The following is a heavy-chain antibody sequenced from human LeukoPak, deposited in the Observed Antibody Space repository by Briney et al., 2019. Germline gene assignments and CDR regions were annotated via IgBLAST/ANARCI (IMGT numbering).Heavy chain of an antibody. CDR2: VRNDGSDK. CDR1: GFVFGDYG. CDR3: AKHYYGSGSQKYYFDY. J-gene: IGHJ4*02. D-gene: IGHD3-10*01. Sequence: PGGSLRLSCAASGFVFGDYGMHWARQAPGKGLEWVTMVRNDGSDKYYADSVKGRFTISRDNSKNTLYLQMNSLRPEDTAVYYCAKHYYGSGSQKYYFDYWGQGTLVTVSS. V-gene: IGHV3-30*02.